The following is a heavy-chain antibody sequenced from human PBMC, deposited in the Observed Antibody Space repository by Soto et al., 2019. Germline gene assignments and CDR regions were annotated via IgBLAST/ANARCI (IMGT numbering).Heavy chain of an antibody. CDR1: GYTFTSYD. V-gene: IGHV1-8*01. D-gene: IGHD3-16*01. CDR3: ARDGILGPGSNYYDSMDV. CDR2: MNPNSGNT. J-gene: IGHJ6*02. Sequence: QVQLVQSGAEVKKPGASVKVSCKASGYTFTSYDINWVRQATGQGLEWMGWMNPNSGNTGYAQKSQGSVTMTRDAASTTSCRGRSTPRSYATTVYYCARDGILGPGSNYYDSMDVWGQGTTVTDAS.